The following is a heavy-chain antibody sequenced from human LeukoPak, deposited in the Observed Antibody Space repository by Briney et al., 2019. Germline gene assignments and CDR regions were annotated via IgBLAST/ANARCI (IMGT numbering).Heavy chain of an antibody. J-gene: IGHJ1*01. CDR1: GYSIRNGYN. CDR3: ARGPTRYCSSTSCQKYFQH. V-gene: IGHV4-38-2*02. CDR2: IYQSGST. Sequence: PSETLSLTCTVSGYSIRNGYNWGWIRLSPGKGPEWLGSIYQSGSTYDNPSLKSRVTISVDTSKNQFSLKLSSVTAADTAVYYCARGPTRYCSSTSCQKYFQHWGQGTLVTVSS. D-gene: IGHD2-2*01.